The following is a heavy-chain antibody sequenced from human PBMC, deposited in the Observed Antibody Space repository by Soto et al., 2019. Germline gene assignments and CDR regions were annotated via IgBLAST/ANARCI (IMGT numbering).Heavy chain of an antibody. V-gene: IGHV3-15*01. CDR1: GFTFSNAW. D-gene: IGHD3-3*01. Sequence: GGSLRLSCAASGFTFSNAWMSWVRQAPGKGLEWVGRIKSKTDGGTTDYAAPVKGRFTISRDDSKNTLYLQMNSLKTEDTAVYYCTTDRRIKIFGVVNGMDVWGQGTTVTVSS. J-gene: IGHJ6*02. CDR3: TTDRRIKIFGVVNGMDV. CDR2: IKSKTDGGTT.